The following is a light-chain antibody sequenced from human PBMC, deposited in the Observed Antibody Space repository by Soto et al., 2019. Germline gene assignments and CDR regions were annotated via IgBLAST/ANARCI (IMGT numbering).Light chain of an antibody. CDR1: ENINFY. CDR2: AAS. Sequence: DIQMTQSPASLSSSVGDIFTITCRASENINFYLHWYQQKPGKAPKLLIYAASTLQSGVPSRFSGSGSGTDFTLTLNSLQPEDFATYYCQQGYSTPWTFGQGTKVDIK. J-gene: IGKJ1*01. V-gene: IGKV1-39*01. CDR3: QQGYSTPWT.